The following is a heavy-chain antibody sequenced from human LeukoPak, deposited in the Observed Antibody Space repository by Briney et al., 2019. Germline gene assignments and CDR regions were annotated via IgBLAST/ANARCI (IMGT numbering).Heavy chain of an antibody. D-gene: IGHD3-3*01. Sequence: PSETLSLTCAVYGGSFSGYYWSWIRQPPGKGLEWIGEINHSGSTNYNPSLKSRVTISVDTSKNQFSLKLSSVTAADTAVYYCAADYYDFWSGYTTLFDYWGQGTLVTVSS. CDR1: GGSFSGYY. CDR2: INHSGST. V-gene: IGHV4-34*01. J-gene: IGHJ4*02. CDR3: AADYYDFWSGYTTLFDY.